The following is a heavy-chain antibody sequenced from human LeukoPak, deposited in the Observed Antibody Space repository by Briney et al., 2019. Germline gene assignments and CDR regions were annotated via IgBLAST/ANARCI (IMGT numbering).Heavy chain of an antibody. D-gene: IGHD3-22*01. CDR1: GYTFTSYG. CDR3: ASSDYYDSSGYLY. J-gene: IGHJ4*02. V-gene: IGHV1-18*01. Sequence: ASVKVSCKASGYTFTSYGISWVRQAPGQGLEWMGWISAYNGNTNYAQKLQGRVTMTTDTSTSTACMELRSLRSDDTAVYYCASSDYYDSSGYLYWGQGTLVTVSS. CDR2: ISAYNGNT.